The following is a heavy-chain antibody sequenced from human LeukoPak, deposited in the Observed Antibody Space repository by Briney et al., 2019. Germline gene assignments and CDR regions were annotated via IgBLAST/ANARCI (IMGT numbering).Heavy chain of an antibody. CDR2: IYHSGST. Sequence: SETLSLTCAVSGGSISSGGYSWSWIRQPPGKGLEWIGYIYHSGSTYYNPSLKSRVTISVDRSKNQFSLKLSSVTAADTAVYYCARGDFDGDYGTVFVYWGQGTLVTVSS. V-gene: IGHV4-30-2*01. CDR1: GGSISSGGYS. J-gene: IGHJ4*02. CDR3: ARGDFDGDYGTVFVY. D-gene: IGHD4-17*01.